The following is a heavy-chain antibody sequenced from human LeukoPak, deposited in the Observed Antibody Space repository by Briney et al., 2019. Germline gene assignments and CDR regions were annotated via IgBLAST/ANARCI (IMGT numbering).Heavy chain of an antibody. CDR1: GISVSNDY. CDR2: IYSGGST. J-gene: IGHJ6*02. V-gene: IGHV3-53*04. D-gene: IGHD1-26*01. CDR3: ARDHSGSWLSGYYGMDV. Sequence: GGSLRLSCAASGISVSNDYMSWVRQAPGKGLEWVSVIYSGGSTYYADSVKGRFTISRHNSKNTLYLQMNSLRAEDTAVYYCARDHSGSWLSGYYGMDVWGQGTTVTVSS.